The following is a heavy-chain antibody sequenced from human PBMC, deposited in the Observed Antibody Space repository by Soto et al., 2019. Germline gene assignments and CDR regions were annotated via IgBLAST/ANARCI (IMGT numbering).Heavy chain of an antibody. D-gene: IGHD5-12*01. J-gene: IGHJ4*02. CDR3: ARVKATLYRDYYFDY. CDR2: IYYSGST. V-gene: IGHV4-30-4*01. CDR1: GGSISSGDYY. Sequence: PSETLSLTCTVSGGSISSGDYYWSWIRQPPGKGLEWIGYIYYSGSTYYNPSLKSRVTISVDTSKNQFSLKLSSVTAADTAVYFCARVKATLYRDYYFDYWGQGTLVTVSS.